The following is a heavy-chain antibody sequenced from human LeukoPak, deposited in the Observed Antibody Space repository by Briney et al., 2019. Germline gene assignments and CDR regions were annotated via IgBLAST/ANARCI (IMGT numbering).Heavy chain of an antibody. CDR3: AREFLNYYGSTRNTYFDY. J-gene: IGHJ4*02. D-gene: IGHD3-10*01. CDR2: ISYDGSNK. CDR1: GFTFSSYA. V-gene: IGHV3-30*04. Sequence: GGSLRLSCAASGFTFSSYAMHWVRQAPGKGLEWVAVISYDGSNKYYADSVKGRFTISRGNSKNTLYLQMNSLRAEDTAVYYCAREFLNYYGSTRNTYFDYWGQGTLVTVSS.